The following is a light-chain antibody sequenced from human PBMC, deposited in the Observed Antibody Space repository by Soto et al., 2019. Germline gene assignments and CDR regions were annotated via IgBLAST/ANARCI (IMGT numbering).Light chain of an antibody. CDR2: EVN. J-gene: IGLJ1*01. Sequence: QSALTQPASVSGSPGQSITISCTGTSSDIGNYNYVSWYQQHPGKAPKLIIYEVNNRPSGVSNRFSGSKSGNTASLTISGLQAEDEADYYCSSYTSRSTLVFGTGTKLTVL. V-gene: IGLV2-14*01. CDR1: SSDIGNYNY. CDR3: SSYTSRSTLV.